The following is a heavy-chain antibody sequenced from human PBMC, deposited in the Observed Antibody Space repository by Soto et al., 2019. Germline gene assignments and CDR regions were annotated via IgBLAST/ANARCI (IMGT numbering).Heavy chain of an antibody. CDR3: AREGGFSERQRFDS. V-gene: IGHV1-69*01. J-gene: IGHJ4*02. Sequence: QVQLVQSGAEVKKPGSSVKVSCKASGDTFSRYAISWVRQAPGQGLEWMGGIKPIFGTTNYAQKFRGRVTITADESTGTAYMELISLRFEDTAVYYCAREGGFSERQRFDSWGQGTLVTVSS. CDR2: IKPIFGTT. CDR1: GDTFSRYA. D-gene: IGHD3-3*01.